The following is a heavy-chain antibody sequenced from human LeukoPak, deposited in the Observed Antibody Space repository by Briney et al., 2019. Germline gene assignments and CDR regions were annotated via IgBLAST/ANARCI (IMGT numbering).Heavy chain of an antibody. CDR1: VYTCTIYD. J-gene: IGHJ6*02. CDR2: MNLNRGNT. V-gene: IGHV1-8*01. Sequence: ASVTVSRKCAVYTCTIYDYNWVRQPPAQGLEWVGLMNLNRGNTGYAQKFQGRVTMTRNSSISTAYMELSSLRSEDTAVYYCARGGYCSSTSCPSLYYYYGMDVWGQGPTVTVS. CDR3: ARGGYCSSTSCPSLYYYYGMDV. D-gene: IGHD2-2*01.